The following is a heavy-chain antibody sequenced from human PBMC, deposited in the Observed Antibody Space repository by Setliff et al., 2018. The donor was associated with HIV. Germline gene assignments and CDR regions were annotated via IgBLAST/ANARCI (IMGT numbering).Heavy chain of an antibody. CDR2: IGNIYNGGST. CDR1: GYSISSSYW. D-gene: IGHD3-10*01. CDR3: ARTALWFDEADWYFDL. Sequence: PSETLSLTCAVSGYSISSSYWWGWIRQSPGKGLEWIGNIGNIYNGGSTYYNPSLKSRVTMSVDTSKNQFSLKLSSVTAVGTAVYYCARTALWFDEADWYFDLWGRGTLVTVSS. J-gene: IGHJ2*01. V-gene: IGHV4-28*01.